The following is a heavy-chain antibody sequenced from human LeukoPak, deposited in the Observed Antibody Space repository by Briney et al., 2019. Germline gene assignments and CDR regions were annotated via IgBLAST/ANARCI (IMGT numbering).Heavy chain of an antibody. J-gene: IGHJ5*02. CDR3: ARDMNEDWNPMYNWFDP. CDR1: GYTFTGYY. D-gene: IGHD1-1*01. V-gene: IGHV1-2*02. CDR2: INPHSGGT. Sequence: ASVKVSCKASGYTFTGYYMHWVRQAPGQGLEWMGWINPHSGGTNYAQQFQGRVTMTSDTSISTAYMELSRLRSDDTAVYYCARDMNEDWNPMYNWFDPWGQGTLVTVSS.